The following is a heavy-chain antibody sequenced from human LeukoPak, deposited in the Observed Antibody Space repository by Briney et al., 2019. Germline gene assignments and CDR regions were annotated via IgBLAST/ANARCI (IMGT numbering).Heavy chain of an antibody. CDR3: ARARQYQLLTTYYYYYYMDV. J-gene: IGHJ6*03. Sequence: ASVKVSCKASGYTFTSYDINWVRQATGQGLEWMGWMNPNSGNTGYAQKFQGRVTMTRNTSISTAYMELSSLRSEDTAGYYCARARQYQLLTTYYYYYYMDVWGKGTTVTVSS. CDR1: GYTFTSYD. CDR2: MNPNSGNT. V-gene: IGHV1-8*01. D-gene: IGHD2-2*01.